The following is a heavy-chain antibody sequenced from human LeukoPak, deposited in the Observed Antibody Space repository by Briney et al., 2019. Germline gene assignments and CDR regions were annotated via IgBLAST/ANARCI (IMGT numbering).Heavy chain of an antibody. CDR3: AKVRRITTIVVGAFDY. V-gene: IGHV3-23*01. D-gene: IGHD3-22*01. CDR1: GFTFSSYA. CDR2: ISGSGGST. J-gene: IGHJ4*02. Sequence: QAGGSLRLSCAASGFTFSSYAMSWVRQAPGKGLEWVSAISGSGGSTYYADSVKGRFTISGDNSKNTLYLQMNSLRAEDTAVYYCAKVRRITTIVVGAFDYWGQGTLVTVSS.